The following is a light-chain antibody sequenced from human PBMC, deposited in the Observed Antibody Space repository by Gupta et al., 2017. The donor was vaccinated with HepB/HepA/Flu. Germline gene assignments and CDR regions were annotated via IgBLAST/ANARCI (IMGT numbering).Light chain of an antibody. V-gene: IGKV3-11*01. CDR1: HRVSTY. CDR3: QQRSSWPCS. Sequence: EIGLPQSPATLSLSPGERATLSCRASHRVSTYLAWYQQKPGQAPRLLIYDASSRATGLPARFSGSGSGTDFTLTISSLEPEDFAVYYCQQRSSWPCSFGQGTKLEIK. CDR2: DAS. J-gene: IGKJ2*04.